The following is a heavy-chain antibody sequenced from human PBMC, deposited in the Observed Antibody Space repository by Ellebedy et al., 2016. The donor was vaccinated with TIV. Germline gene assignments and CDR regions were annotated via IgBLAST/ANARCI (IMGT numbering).Heavy chain of an antibody. CDR1: GYNFTSYW. D-gene: IGHD3-10*01. Sequence: PGGSLRLSCKGSGYNFTSYWIGWVRQMPGKGLEWMGIIYPSDSDTRYSPSFQGQVTISADKSITTTYLQWSRLKASDTAMYYCARLWGSGTHNWFDPWGQGTLVTVSS. CDR3: ARLWGSGTHNWFDP. CDR2: IYPSDSDT. J-gene: IGHJ5*02. V-gene: IGHV5-51*01.